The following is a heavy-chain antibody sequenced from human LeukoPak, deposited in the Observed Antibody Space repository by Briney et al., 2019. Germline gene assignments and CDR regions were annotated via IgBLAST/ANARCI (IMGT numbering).Heavy chain of an antibody. D-gene: IGHD3-9*01. CDR1: GFTFSDHY. J-gene: IGHJ4*02. V-gene: IGHV3-11*01. Sequence: GGSLRLSFAASGFTFSDHYMSWIRQAPGRGLEWISYISDSGTTIDYADSVKGRFTISRDNAKNSLYLQMKSLRAEDTAVYYCARDGSLTGYLGWGQGTLVTVSS. CDR2: ISDSGTTI. CDR3: ARDGSLTGYLG.